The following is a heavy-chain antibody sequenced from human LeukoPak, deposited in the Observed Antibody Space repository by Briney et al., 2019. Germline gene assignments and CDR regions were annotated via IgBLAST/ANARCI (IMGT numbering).Heavy chain of an antibody. CDR2: INPSGGST. CDR3: ASSGYSASGGGAYYFDY. CDR1: GYTFTSYY. J-gene: IGHJ4*02. Sequence: ASVKVSCKASGYTFTSYYMHWVRQAPGQGLEWMGIINPSGGSTSYAQKFRGRVTMTRDTSTSTVYMELSSLRYDDTAVYYCASSGYSASGGGAYYFDYWGQGTLVTVSS. D-gene: IGHD6-13*01. V-gene: IGHV1-46*01.